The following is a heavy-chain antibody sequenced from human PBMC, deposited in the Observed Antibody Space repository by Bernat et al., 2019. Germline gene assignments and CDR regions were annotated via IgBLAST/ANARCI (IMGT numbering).Heavy chain of an antibody. CDR1: GFSLSTIGVG. CDR2: IYWDDDK. V-gene: IGHV2-5*02. CDR3: EHRLSSPPSHLAAHRPYYFDY. D-gene: IGHD6-13*01. Sequence: QITLKESGPTLVKPTQTLTLTCTFSGFSLSTIGVGVGWIRQPPGKALEWLALIYWDDDKRYSPSLKSRLTLTKDTSKNQVVLTMTNMDPVDTATYYCEHRLSSPPSHLAAHRPYYFDYWGQGTLVTVSS. J-gene: IGHJ4*02.